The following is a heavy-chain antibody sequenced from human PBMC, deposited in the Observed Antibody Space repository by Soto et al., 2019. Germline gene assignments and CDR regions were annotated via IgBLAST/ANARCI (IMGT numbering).Heavy chain of an antibody. CDR2: IYYSGST. J-gene: IGHJ4*02. CDR1: GGSISSGDYY. Sequence: SETLSLTCTFSGGSISSGDYYWSWIRQPPGKGLEWIGYIYYSGSTYYNPSLKSRVTISVDTSKNQFSLKLSSVTAADTAVYYCARDLSGWFGELVYFDYWGQGTLVTVSS. D-gene: IGHD3-10*01. CDR3: ARDLSGWFGELVYFDY. V-gene: IGHV4-30-4*01.